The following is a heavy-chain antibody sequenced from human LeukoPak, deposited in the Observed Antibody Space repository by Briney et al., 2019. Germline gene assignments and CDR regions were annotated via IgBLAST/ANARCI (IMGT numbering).Heavy chain of an antibody. V-gene: IGHV3-7*01. CDR1: GFIFSNYW. CDR3: ARHWNHDY. CDR2: IKHDGSEE. J-gene: IGHJ4*02. Sequence: GGSLRLSCAASGFIFSNYWMSWVRQAPGKGLEWVANIKHDGSEEFYGDSVKGRFTISRDNAKNSLYLQMNSLRDDDTAVYYCARHWNHDYWGQGTLVIVSS. D-gene: IGHD1-1*01.